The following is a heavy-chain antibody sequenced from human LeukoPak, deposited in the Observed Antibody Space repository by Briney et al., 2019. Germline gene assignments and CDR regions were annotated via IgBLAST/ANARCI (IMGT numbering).Heavy chain of an antibody. Sequence: KSGGSLRLSCAASGFTFSDYYMSWIRQAPGKGLEWVSDISSDSNTLHYADSVKGRFTISRDNAKKSLYLQMNSLRADDTAVYYCARPQVLPDDIYNFWGQGTMVTVSS. D-gene: IGHD2-2*01. CDR1: GFTFSDYY. CDR2: ISSDSNTL. CDR3: ARPQVLPDDIYNF. J-gene: IGHJ3*01. V-gene: IGHV3-11*04.